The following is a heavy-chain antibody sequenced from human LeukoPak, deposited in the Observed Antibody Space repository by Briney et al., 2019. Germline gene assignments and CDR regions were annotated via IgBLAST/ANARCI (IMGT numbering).Heavy chain of an antibody. D-gene: IGHD5-12*01. CDR1: GFTFSSYE. V-gene: IGHV3-48*03. Sequence: GGSLRLSCAASGFTFSSYEMNWVRQAPGKGLEWVSYISSSGSTIYYADSVKGRFTISRDNSKNTLYLQMNSLRAEDTAVYYCARDGNSGLHWGQGTLVTVSS. CDR2: ISSSGSTI. CDR3: ARDGNSGLH. J-gene: IGHJ4*02.